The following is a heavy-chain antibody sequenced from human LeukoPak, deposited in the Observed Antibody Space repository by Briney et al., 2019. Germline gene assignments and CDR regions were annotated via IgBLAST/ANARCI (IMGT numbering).Heavy chain of an antibody. D-gene: IGHD5-24*01. CDR3: AFPRGRSRDGYNWVFDY. V-gene: IGHV1-69*04. CDR1: GGTFSSYA. Sequence: SVKVSCTASGGTFSSYAISWVRQARGQRLEWMGRIIPIFGIANYAQKLQGRVTITADKSTSTAYMELSSLRSEDTAVYYCAFPRGRSRDGYNWVFDYWGQGTLVTVSS. J-gene: IGHJ4*02. CDR2: IIPIFGIA.